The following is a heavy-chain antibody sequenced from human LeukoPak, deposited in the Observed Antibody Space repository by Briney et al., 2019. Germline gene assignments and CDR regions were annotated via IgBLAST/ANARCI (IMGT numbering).Heavy chain of an antibody. CDR3: AKDKFEEYYFDY. CDR1: GFTFSSYG. CDR2: IRYDGSNK. Sequence: PRGSLRLSCAASGFTFSSYGMHWVRQAPGKGLEWVAFIRYDGSNKYYADSVKGRFTISRDNSKNTLYLQMNSLRAEDTAVYYSAKDKFEEYYFDYWGQGTLVTVSS. D-gene: IGHD3-10*01. V-gene: IGHV3-30*02. J-gene: IGHJ4*02.